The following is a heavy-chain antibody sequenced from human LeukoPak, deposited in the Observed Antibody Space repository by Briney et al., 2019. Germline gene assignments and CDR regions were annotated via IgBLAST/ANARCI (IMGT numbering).Heavy chain of an antibody. CDR1: GGSISSSS. Sequence: LSLTCTVSGGSISSSSYYWGWIRQPPGKGLEWVAVISYDGSNKYYADSVKGRFTISRDNSKNTLYLQMNSLRAEDTAVYYCARAGERDGYNPLAYWGQGTLVTVSS. V-gene: IGHV3-30-3*01. D-gene: IGHD5-24*01. J-gene: IGHJ4*02. CDR2: ISYDGSNK. CDR3: ARAGERDGYNPLAY.